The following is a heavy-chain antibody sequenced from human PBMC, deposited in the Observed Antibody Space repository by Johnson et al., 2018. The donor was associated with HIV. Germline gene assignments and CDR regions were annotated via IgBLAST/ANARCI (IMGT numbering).Heavy chain of an antibody. CDR3: ARVDRPYYYGSSDAPNAFGS. CDR2: ISGSGGRT. V-gene: IGHV3-23*04. J-gene: IGHJ3*02. Sequence: VQRVESGGDLVQPGGPLRLSCAASGFTLGSYAMSWVRQASGKGLQWVSSISGSGGRTYYADSVKGRFTISRDNSKNTLYLQMNNLRAEDTPVSYCARVDRPYYYGSSDAPNAFGSWGQGTMVTVSS. CDR1: GFTLGSYA. D-gene: IGHD3-22*01.